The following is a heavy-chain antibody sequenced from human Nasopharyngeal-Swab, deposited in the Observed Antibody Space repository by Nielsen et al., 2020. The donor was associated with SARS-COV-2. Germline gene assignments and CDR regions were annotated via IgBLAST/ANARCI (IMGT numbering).Heavy chain of an antibody. CDR2: IYYSGST. D-gene: IGHD5-18*01. CDR3: ATYGYGPYYYYYMDV. CDR1: GGSISSSSYY. V-gene: IGHV4-39*01. Sequence: SETLSLTCTVSGGSISSSSYYWGWIRQPPGKGLEWIGSIYYSGSTYYNPSLKSRVTISVDTSKNQFSLKLSSVTAADTAVYYCATYGYGPYYYYYMDVWGKGTTVTVSS. J-gene: IGHJ6*03.